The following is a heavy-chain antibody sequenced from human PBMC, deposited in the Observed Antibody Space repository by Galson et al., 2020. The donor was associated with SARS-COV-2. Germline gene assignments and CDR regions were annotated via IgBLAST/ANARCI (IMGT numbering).Heavy chain of an antibody. CDR1: GISLSLTGVQ. CDR3: AHKPPGGPVADAFDV. J-gene: IGHJ3*01. V-gene: IGHV2-5*02. D-gene: IGHD3-10*01. Sequence: KMSGPTLVKPTQTLTLTCNFPGISLSLTGVQLGWFRHPPRHALEWLALIYWDDDHSHTPSLKSRHTITKDTSKNQVVLTMANTDPVDTGTYYCAHKPPGGPVADAFDVWGRGTLVTVSS. CDR2: IYWDDDH.